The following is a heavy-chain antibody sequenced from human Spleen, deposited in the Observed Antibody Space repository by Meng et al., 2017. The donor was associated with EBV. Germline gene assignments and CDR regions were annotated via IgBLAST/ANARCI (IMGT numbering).Heavy chain of an antibody. J-gene: IGHJ4*02. Sequence: QGKLVQYGAEMNKPGASVKVSCKASGYSFTSQGIHWVRQAPGQGLEWMGWISGYNGHTNYPQKFQDRVTMTTDTSTSTAYMELRSLTSDDTAVYYCARESDYGANWYYFDYWGQGTLVTVSS. V-gene: IGHV1-18*01. CDR1: GYSFTSQG. CDR2: ISGYNGHT. CDR3: ARESDYGANWYYFDY. D-gene: IGHD4-23*01.